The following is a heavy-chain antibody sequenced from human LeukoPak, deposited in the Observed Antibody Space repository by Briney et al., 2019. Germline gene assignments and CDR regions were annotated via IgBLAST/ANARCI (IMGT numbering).Heavy chain of an antibody. V-gene: IGHV4-4*02. CDR3: ARGGASGSYSFDY. CDR1: GGSISSSNW. J-gene: IGHJ4*02. CDR2: IYHSGST. D-gene: IGHD1-26*01. Sequence: SETLSLTCAVSGGSISSSNWWSWIRQPPGKGLEWIGEIYHSGSTNCNPSLKSRVTISVDKSKTQFSLKLSSVTAADTAVYYCARGGASGSYSFDYWGQGTLVTVSS.